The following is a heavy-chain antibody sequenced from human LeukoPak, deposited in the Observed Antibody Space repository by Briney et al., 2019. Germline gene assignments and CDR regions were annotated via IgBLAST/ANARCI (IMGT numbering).Heavy chain of an antibody. V-gene: IGHV3-48*01. J-gene: IGHJ5*02. CDR1: GFTFISYS. CDR2: ISSSSSTI. CDR3: ARGEGYCSGGSCYKDTNWFDP. Sequence: GGSLRLSCAASGFTFISYSMNWVRQAPGKGLEWVSYISSSSSTIYYADSVKGRFTISRDNAKNSLYLQMNSLSAEDTAVYYCARGEGYCSGGSCYKDTNWFDPWGQGTLVTVSS. D-gene: IGHD2-15*01.